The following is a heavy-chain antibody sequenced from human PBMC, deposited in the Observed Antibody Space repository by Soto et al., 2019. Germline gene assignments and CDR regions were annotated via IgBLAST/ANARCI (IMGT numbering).Heavy chain of an antibody. CDR2: IKEDGSEK. CDR1: GCTFGSFW. CDR3: VRDAH. Sequence: EVQLVESGGGLVQPGGSLRLSCAGSGCTFGSFWMSWVRQAPGKGLEWVANIKEDGSEKDYVDSVKGRFSISRDNAKMSLYLQMNSLRGEDTAVYYCVRDAHWGQGTLVTVSS. V-gene: IGHV3-7*01. J-gene: IGHJ4*02.